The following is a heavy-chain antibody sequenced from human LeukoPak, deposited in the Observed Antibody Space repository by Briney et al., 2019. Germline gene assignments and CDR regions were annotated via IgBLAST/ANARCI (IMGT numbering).Heavy chain of an antibody. V-gene: IGHV3-23*01. CDR2: VSGGGGST. J-gene: IGHJ3*01. D-gene: IGHD1-26*01. CDR3: AKESKEGDLLAAFDV. Sequence: GGSLRLSCAASGFTFSRYAMNWVRQVPGKGLKWVSAVSGGGGSTYYAESMRGRFTISRDNSENTLYLQMNSLRAEDTAIYYCAKESKEGDLLAAFDVWGQGTTVIVSS. CDR1: GFTFSRYA.